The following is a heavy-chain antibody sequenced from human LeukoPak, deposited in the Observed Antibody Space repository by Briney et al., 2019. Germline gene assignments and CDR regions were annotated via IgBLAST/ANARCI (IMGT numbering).Heavy chain of an antibody. J-gene: IGHJ4*02. D-gene: IGHD2-21*01. CDR1: GYTFTSYG. CDR3: ARDRQCGY. Sequence: VASVKVSCKASGYTFTSYGISWVRQAPGQGLEWMGWISPYNGNTNYAPKLQGRLTMTTDTSASTAYMELRSLRSDDTAVYYCARDRQCGYWGQGTLVTVST. V-gene: IGHV1-18*01. CDR2: ISPYNGNT.